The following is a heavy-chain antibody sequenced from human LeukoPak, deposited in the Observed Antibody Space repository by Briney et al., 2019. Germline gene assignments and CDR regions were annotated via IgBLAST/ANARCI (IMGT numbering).Heavy chain of an antibody. CDR2: IIPIFGIA. V-gene: IGHV1-69*13. CDR3: ASTMRDGWFDP. D-gene: IGHD3-22*01. CDR1: GGTFSSYA. J-gene: IGHJ5*02. Sequence: GASVKVSCKASGGTFSSYAISWVRQAPGQGLEWMGGIIPIFGIANYAQKFQGRVTITADESTSTAYMELSSLRSEDTAVYYCASTMRDGWFDPWGQGALVTVSS.